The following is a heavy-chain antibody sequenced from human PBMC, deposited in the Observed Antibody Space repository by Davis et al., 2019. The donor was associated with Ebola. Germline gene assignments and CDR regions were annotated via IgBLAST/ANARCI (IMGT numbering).Heavy chain of an antibody. Sequence: GESLKISCSVSGFTFRDYAMSWVRQAPGKGLDWVATVSGTGSHTYYADSVKGRFTVSRDNSKNILYLQMNSLRAEDTAFYYCAKDASSAVSMVRGADYWGQGTLVTVSS. J-gene: IGHJ4*02. CDR2: VSGTGSHT. CDR1: GFTFRDYA. V-gene: IGHV3-23*01. D-gene: IGHD3-10*01. CDR3: AKDASSAVSMVRGADY.